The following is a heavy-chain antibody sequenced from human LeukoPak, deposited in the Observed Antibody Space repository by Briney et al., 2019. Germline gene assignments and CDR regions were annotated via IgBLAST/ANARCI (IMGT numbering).Heavy chain of an antibody. CDR2: IYNSATT. D-gene: IGHD5-24*01. J-gene: IGHJ3*01. CDR1: GDSIRSHY. V-gene: IGHV4-59*11. CDR3: ARGGEGYNDDAFEV. Sequence: SETLSLTCTVSGDSIRSHYCAWIRHPPGKGLEWIGHIYNSATTDYNPSFKSRVTISLDTSKKQFSLKMTSVTALDSAVYYCARGGEGYNDDAFEVWGLGTAVTVSS.